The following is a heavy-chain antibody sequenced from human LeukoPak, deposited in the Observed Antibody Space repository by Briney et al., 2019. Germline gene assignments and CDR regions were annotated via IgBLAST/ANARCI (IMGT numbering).Heavy chain of an antibody. J-gene: IGHJ5*02. CDR3: ARLYAGAYTRLDP. D-gene: IGHD3-16*01. Sequence: PSGTLSLTCTVSGGSLSGFHWSWIRQPPGRGLEYIGDVFYSGGTNYNPSLKSRLTISLDTSRNPFSLKLTSATATDTAVYYGARLYAGAYTRLDPWGQGTLVAVSS. CDR2: VFYSGGT. V-gene: IGHV4-59*12. CDR1: GGSLSGFH.